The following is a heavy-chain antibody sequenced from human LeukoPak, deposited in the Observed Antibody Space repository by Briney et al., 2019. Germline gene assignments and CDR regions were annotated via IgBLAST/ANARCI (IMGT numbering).Heavy chain of an antibody. Sequence: GGSLRLSCAASGFTFSNYGMHWVRQAPGKGLEWVAFIYYHGNNKNYADFVKGRFTISRDNSKNTLFLQMNSLRAEDTAVYYCARENYYGSGCDFWGQGPLVTVSS. D-gene: IGHD3-10*01. CDR3: ARENYYGSGCDF. CDR2: IYYHGNNK. J-gene: IGHJ4*02. CDR1: GFTFSNYG. V-gene: IGHV3-30*02.